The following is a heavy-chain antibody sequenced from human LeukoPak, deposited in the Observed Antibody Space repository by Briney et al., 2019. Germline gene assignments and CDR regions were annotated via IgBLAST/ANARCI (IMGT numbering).Heavy chain of an antibody. D-gene: IGHD6-13*01. J-gene: IGHJ5*02. CDR1: GFTFDDYA. V-gene: IGHV3-9*01. CDR3: GRGEKLVPGLNNWFDP. CDR2: ISWNSGSI. Sequence: SGGSLRLSCAASGFTFDDYAMHWVRQAPGKGLEWVSGISWNSGSIGYADSVKGRFTISRDNAKNSLYLQMNSLRAEDTALYYCGRGEKLVPGLNNWFDPWGQGTLVTVSS.